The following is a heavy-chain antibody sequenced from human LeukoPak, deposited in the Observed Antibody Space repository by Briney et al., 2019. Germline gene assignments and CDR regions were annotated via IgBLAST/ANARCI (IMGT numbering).Heavy chain of an antibody. CDR3: AKDYGYSSSWYDY. D-gene: IGHD6-13*01. J-gene: IGHJ4*02. CDR1: GFTFDGYG. CDR2: ISWNSASV. V-gene: IGHV3-9*01. Sequence: GGSQRLSCEASGFTFDGYGMHWVRQAPGKGLEWVSTISWNSASVGYVDPVKGRFTISRDNAKKTLYLQMNSLRPEDTALYYCAKDYGYSSSWYDYWGQGTLVTVSS.